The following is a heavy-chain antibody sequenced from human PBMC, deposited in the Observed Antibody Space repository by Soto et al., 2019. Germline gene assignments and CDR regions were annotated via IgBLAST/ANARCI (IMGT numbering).Heavy chain of an antibody. J-gene: IGHJ5*02. CDR1: GYTFTDYR. V-gene: IGHV1-46*01. CDR3: VRPAGRLANWFDP. Sequence: QVQLVQSGVEVKKPGASVKVSCKASGYTFTDYRMIWVRQAPGQGLEWMGILNPSGGSTDYAPNFQGRVTLTRDAFTSTVYMELSNLRSEDTAVYYCVRPAGRLANWFDPWGQGTLVTVSS. D-gene: IGHD6-6*01. CDR2: LNPSGGST.